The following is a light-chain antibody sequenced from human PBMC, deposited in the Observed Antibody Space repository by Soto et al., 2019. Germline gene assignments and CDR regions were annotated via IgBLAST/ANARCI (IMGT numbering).Light chain of an antibody. Sequence: EIVLTQSPGTLSLSPGERATLSCRASQSVSSTYLAWFQQKPGQAPRLLIYGASSRATGIPDRISGSGSGTDFPLTISRLEPEDFAVYYCQHYGSSPTTFGQGTKVEIK. CDR1: QSVSSTY. V-gene: IGKV3-20*01. CDR3: QHYGSSPTT. CDR2: GAS. J-gene: IGKJ1*01.